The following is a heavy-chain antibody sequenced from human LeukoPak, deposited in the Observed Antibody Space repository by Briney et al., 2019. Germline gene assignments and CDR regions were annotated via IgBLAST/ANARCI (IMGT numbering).Heavy chain of an antibody. CDR3: ARVKNQLLDMPFDQ. J-gene: IGHJ4*02. CDR2: IYDSGRT. Sequence: SETLSLTCTVSGGSISSYYWSWIRQSPGKGLEWLGYIYDSGRTNHNPSLKSRVAISVDTSKNQFSLKLSSVTAADTAVYYCARVKNQLLDMPFDQWGQGTLVTVSS. V-gene: IGHV4-59*01. D-gene: IGHD2-2*01. CDR1: GGSISSYY.